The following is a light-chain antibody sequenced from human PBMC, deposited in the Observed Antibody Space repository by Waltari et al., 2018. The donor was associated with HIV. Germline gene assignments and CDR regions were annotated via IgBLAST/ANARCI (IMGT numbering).Light chain of an antibody. CDR2: DAS. J-gene: IGKJ5*01. Sequence: DIRMTQSPSSLSASVGDRVTITCQASQDITNPLNWYQQKPGTAPKLLISDASTLEVGVSSRFSGSGSGTTFRFTITNLQPEDVGTFYCQQYANVPPITFGQGTRVEIK. CDR3: QQYANVPPIT. V-gene: IGKV1-33*01. CDR1: QDITNP.